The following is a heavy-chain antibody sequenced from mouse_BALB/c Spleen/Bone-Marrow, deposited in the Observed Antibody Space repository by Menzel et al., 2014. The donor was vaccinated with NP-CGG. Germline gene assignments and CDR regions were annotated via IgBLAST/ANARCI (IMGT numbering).Heavy chain of an antibody. CDR2: IWGDGST. V-gene: IGHV2-6-7*01. CDR1: GFSLTGYG. CDR3: ARTLGHYAMDY. Sequence: VQLQESGPGLVAPSQSLSITCTVSGFSLTGYGVNWVRQPPGKGLEWLGMIWGDGSTDYNSALKSRLSISKDNSKSQVFSKMNSLQTDDTARYYCARTLGHYAMDYWGQGTSVTVSS. D-gene: IGHD4-1*01. J-gene: IGHJ4*01.